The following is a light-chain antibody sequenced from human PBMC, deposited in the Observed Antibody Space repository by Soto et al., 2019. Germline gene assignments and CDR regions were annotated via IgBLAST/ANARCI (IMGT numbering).Light chain of an antibody. J-gene: IGLJ1*01. CDR1: SSDVGGYNY. Sequence: QSALTQPRSVSGSPGQSVTISCTGTSSDVGGYNYVSWYQQHPGKAPKLMIYDVSKRPSGVPDHFSGSKSGNTASLTISGLQAEDEADYYCCSYAGSYTSYVFGTGTKVTVL. CDR3: CSYAGSYTSYV. V-gene: IGLV2-11*01. CDR2: DVS.